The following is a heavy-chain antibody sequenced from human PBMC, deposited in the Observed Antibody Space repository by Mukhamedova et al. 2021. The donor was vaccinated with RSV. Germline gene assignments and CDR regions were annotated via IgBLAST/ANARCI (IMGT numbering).Heavy chain of an antibody. CDR3: AREESAHGY. CDR2: ISYDGRSK. V-gene: IGHV3-30-3*01. J-gene: IGHJ4*02. D-gene: IGHD3-10*01. Sequence: VISYDGRSKYYADSVTGRFTISRDNSKNTLYLQMNSLRAEDTAVYYCAREESAHGYWGQGILVTVSS.